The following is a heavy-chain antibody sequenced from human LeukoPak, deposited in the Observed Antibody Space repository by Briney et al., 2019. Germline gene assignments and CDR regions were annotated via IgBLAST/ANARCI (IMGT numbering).Heavy chain of an antibody. D-gene: IGHD3-3*01. CDR1: GGSISSYY. Sequence: KTSETLSLTCTVSGGSISSYYWSWIRQPPGKGLEWIGYIYYSGSTNYNPSPKSRVTISVDTSKNQFSLKLSSVTAADTAVYYCARDAGHYFWYFDYWGQGTLVTVSS. CDR3: ARDAGHYFWYFDY. CDR2: IYYSGST. J-gene: IGHJ4*02. V-gene: IGHV4-59*01.